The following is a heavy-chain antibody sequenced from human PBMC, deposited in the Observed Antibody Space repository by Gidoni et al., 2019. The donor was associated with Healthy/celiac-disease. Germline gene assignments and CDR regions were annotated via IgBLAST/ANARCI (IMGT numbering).Heavy chain of an antibody. D-gene: IGHD3-10*01. Sequence: EVQLVESGGGLVKPGGSLRLSCAASGFTFSNAWMSWVRQAPGKGLEWVVRMKSKTDGGTTDYAAPGKGRCTISRDDSKNTLYLKMNSLKTEDTAVYYCTIPYIPRAASLWFGELEYGDYWGQGTLVTVSS. CDR2: MKSKTDGGTT. CDR1: GFTFSNAW. V-gene: IGHV3-15*01. J-gene: IGHJ4*02. CDR3: TIPYIPRAASLWFGELEYGDY.